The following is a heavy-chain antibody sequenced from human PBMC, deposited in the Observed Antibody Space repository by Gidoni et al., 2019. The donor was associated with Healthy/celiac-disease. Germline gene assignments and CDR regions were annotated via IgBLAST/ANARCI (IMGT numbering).Heavy chain of an antibody. Sequence: QVQLVQSGAEVKKPGSSVKVSCKASGGTFSSYAIRWVRQAPGQGREWMGGIIPIFGKANYAQKFQGRVTITADESTSTAYMELSSLRSEDTAVYYCARGGRDGYNFAYFDYWGQGTLVTVSS. D-gene: IGHD5-12*01. J-gene: IGHJ4*02. CDR1: GGTFSSYA. CDR2: IIPIFGKA. V-gene: IGHV1-69*01. CDR3: ARGGRDGYNFAYFDY.